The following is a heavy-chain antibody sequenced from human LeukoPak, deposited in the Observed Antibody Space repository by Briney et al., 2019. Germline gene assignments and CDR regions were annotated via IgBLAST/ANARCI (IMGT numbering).Heavy chain of an antibody. Sequence: SETLSLTCTVSGGSISSSSYYWSWIRQPPGKGLEWLGYIYYSGSTNYNPSLKGRVTISVDTSKNQFSLKLSCGTAAGPAGKCWSSIPRGEMATNSGDAFDIWGQGTMVTVSS. CDR3: SSIPRGEMATNSGDAFDI. D-gene: IGHD5-24*01. CDR1: GGSISSSSYY. J-gene: IGHJ3*02. CDR2: IYYSGST. V-gene: IGHV4-61*01.